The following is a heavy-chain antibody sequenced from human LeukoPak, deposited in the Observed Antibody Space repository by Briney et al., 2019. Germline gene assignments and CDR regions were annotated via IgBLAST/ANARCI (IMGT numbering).Heavy chain of an antibody. V-gene: IGHV3-73*01. J-gene: IGHJ4*02. CDR2: IRSKANSYAT. Sequence: GGSLRLSCAASGFTFSGSAMHWVRQASGKGLEWVGRIRSKANSYATAYAASVKGRFTISRDDSKNTAYLQMNSLKTEDTAVYYCTVYCSGGSCFPNGRVDYWGQGTLVTVSS. CDR3: TVYCSGGSCFPNGRVDY. CDR1: GFTFSGSA. D-gene: IGHD2-15*01.